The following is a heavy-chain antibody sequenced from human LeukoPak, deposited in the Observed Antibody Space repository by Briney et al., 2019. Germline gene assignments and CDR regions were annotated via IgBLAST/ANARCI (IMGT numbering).Heavy chain of an antibody. J-gene: IGHJ4*02. Sequence: PGGSLRLSCAASGFTFNNYAMNWVRQAPGKGLEWVSHISPSGDTTYYADSVKGRFTISRDSSKNTLSLQMNSLRAEDTAVYYYAKIPKGGYFDYWGQGTLVTVSS. V-gene: IGHV3-23*01. D-gene: IGHD2-2*01. CDR1: GFTFNNYA. CDR2: ISPSGDTT. CDR3: AKIPKGGYFDY.